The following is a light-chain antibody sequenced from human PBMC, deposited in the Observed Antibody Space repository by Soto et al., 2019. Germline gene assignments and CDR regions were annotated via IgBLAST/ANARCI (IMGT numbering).Light chain of an antibody. CDR2: AAS. CDR1: QTISSY. V-gene: IGKV1-39*01. Sequence: DFQMTQSPSSLSASVGDRVTITCRASQTISSYLDCYQHKPGKAPNLLIYAASSLHSGVPSRFSGSGSATDFTLTIISLQPEDFATYSCHQSDSIPRTFVQGTKVEIK. J-gene: IGKJ1*01. CDR3: HQSDSIPRT.